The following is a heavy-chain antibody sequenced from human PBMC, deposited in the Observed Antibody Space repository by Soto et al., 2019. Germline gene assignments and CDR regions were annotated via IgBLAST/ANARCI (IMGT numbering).Heavy chain of an antibody. CDR2: ISAYNGNT. J-gene: IGHJ6*02. Sequence: ASVKVSCKASGYTFTSYGISWVRQAPGQGLEWMGWISAYNGNTNYEQKLQGRVAMTTDTSTSTAYMELRSLRSDDTAVYYCARDRRGSMVRVLPQGSDYGMDVWGQGTMVTVSS. CDR3: ARDRRGSMVRVLPQGSDYGMDV. D-gene: IGHD3-10*01. CDR1: GYTFTSYG. V-gene: IGHV1-18*01.